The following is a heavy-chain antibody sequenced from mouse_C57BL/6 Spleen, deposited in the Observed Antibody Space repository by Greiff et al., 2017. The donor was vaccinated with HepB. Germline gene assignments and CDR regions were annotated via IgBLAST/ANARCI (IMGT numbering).Heavy chain of an antibody. D-gene: IGHD5-1-1*01. V-gene: IGHV5-17*01. CDR2: ISSGSSTI. J-gene: IGHJ2*01. CDR3: ARNTRYFDY. CDR1: GFTFSDYG. Sequence: EVKLMESGGGLVKPGGSLKLSCAASGFTFSDYGMHCVRQAPEKGLEWVAYISSGSSTIYYADTVKGRFTISRDNAKNTLFLQMTSLRSEDTAMYYCARNTRYFDYWGQGTTLTVSS.